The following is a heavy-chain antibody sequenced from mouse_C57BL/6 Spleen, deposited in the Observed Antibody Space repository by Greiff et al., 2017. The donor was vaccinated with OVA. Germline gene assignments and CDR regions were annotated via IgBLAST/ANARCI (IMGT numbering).Heavy chain of an antibody. V-gene: IGHV1-85*01. J-gene: IGHJ2*01. CDR2: IYPRDGST. CDR3: ARDYGSSQDYYFDY. CDR1: GYTFTSYD. D-gene: IGHD1-1*01. Sequence: QVQLKQSGPELVKPGASVKLSCKASGYTFTSYDINWVKQRPGQGLEWIGWIYPRDGSTKYNEKFKGKATLTVDTSSSTAYMELHSLTSEDSAVYFCARDYGSSQDYYFDYWGQGTTLTVSS.